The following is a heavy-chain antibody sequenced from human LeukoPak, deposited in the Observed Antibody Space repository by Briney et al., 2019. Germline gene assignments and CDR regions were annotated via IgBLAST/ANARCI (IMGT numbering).Heavy chain of an antibody. CDR2: IWYDGSNK. CDR1: GFTFSSYG. V-gene: IGHV3-33*01. J-gene: IGHJ6*02. CDR3: ARGVPRRFAYYYYGMDV. D-gene: IGHD3-16*01. Sequence: GGSLRLSCAASGFTFSSYGMHWVRQAPGKGLEGVAVIWYDGSNKYYADSVKGRFTISRDNSKNKLYLQINSLRAEDTAVYYCARGVPRRFAYYYYGMDVWGQGTTVTVSS.